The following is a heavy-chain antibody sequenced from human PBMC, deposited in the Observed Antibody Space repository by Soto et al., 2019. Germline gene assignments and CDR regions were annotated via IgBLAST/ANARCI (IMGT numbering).Heavy chain of an antibody. Sequence: GASVKVSCKASGFTFTSSAVQWVRQARGQRLEWIGWIVVGSGNTNYAQKFQERVTITTDMSTSTAYMELSSLRSEDTAVYYCASPSLVATGGYYYYYYMDVWGKGTTVTVSS. V-gene: IGHV1-58*01. CDR2: IVVGSGNT. D-gene: IGHD5-12*01. CDR1: GFTFTSSA. CDR3: ASPSLVATGGYYYYYYMDV. J-gene: IGHJ6*03.